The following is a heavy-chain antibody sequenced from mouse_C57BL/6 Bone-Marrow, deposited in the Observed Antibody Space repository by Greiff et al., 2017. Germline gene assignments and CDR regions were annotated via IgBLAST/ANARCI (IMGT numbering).Heavy chain of an antibody. Sequence: VQLQESGPELVKPGASVKISCKASGYAFSSSWMNWVKQRPGKGLEWIGRIYPGDGDTNYNGKFKGKATLTADKSSSTAYMQLSSLTSENAAVYFCARVLWSCAYWGQGTLVTVSA. CDR1: GYAFSSSW. CDR2: IYPGDGDT. J-gene: IGHJ3*01. V-gene: IGHV1-82*01. D-gene: IGHD1-1*02. CDR3: ARVLWSCAY.